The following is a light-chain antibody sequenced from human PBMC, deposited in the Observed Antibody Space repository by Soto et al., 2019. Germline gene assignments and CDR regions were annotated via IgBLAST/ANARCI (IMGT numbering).Light chain of an antibody. V-gene: IGKV3-15*01. CDR3: QHYNTWPRT. CDR2: GAS. Sequence: EIVMTQSPATLSVSPGERVALSYRASQSVSSNLAWYQQKVGQAPRLLIYGASTRATDIPARFSGRGSGTLFTLTISSLQSEDFAVYYCQHYNTWPRTFGQGTKVEIK. J-gene: IGKJ1*01. CDR1: QSVSSN.